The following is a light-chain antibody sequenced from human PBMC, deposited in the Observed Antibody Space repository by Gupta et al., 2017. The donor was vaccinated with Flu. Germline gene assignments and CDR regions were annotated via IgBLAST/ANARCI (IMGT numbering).Light chain of an antibody. CDR3: SAWDSGLRVGV. V-gene: IGLV10-54*04. CDR2: RSN. CDR1: NNNVGKQG. J-gene: IGLJ3*02. Sequence: TATLTCSGNNNNVGKQGAAWLKHHQGHPPKLLSDRSNYRPSGISERVSASRSGNVASLTITGLRPEDEADDYCSAWDSGLRVGVFGGGTKLTVL.